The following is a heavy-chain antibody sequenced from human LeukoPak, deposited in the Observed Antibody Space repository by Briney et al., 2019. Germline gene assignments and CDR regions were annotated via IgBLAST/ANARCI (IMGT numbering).Heavy chain of an antibody. CDR1: GFTFSSYS. J-gene: IGHJ4*02. D-gene: IGHD3-22*01. CDR3: ARTWGEITMIVNY. CDR2: ISSSSSYI. Sequence: GGSLRLSCAASGFTFSSYSMNWVRQAPGKGLEWVSSISSSSSYIYYADSVKGRFTISRDNAKNSPYLQMNSLRAEDTAVYYCARTWGEITMIVNYWGQGTLVTVSS. V-gene: IGHV3-21*01.